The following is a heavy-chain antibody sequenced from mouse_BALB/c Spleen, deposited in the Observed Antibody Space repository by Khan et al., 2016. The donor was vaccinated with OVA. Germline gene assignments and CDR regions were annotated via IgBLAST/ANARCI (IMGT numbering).Heavy chain of an antibody. J-gene: IGHJ2*01. V-gene: IGHV1-84*02. CDR3: AWRFDY. CDR2: IHPGSDNT. CDR1: GYSFTAHY. Sequence: VQLQQSGPELVKPGALVKMSCKASGYSFTAHYINWVKQKPGQGPEWNGWIHPGSDNTKDNEKFKGKATLTVDTSSRTAFILLLSLTAEDTAVYFCAWRFDYWVQVTTLTVSS.